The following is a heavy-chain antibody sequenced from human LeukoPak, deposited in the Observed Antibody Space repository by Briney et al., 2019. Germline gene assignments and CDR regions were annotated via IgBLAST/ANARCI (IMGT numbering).Heavy chain of an antibody. J-gene: IGHJ4*02. CDR3: AKLIGAVAGVDY. D-gene: IGHD6-19*01. Sequence: GGSLRLSCAASGFTVSSNYMSWVRQAPGKGLEWVSVIYSGGSTYYADSVKGRFTISRDNSKNTLYLQMNSLRAEDTAVYYCAKLIGAVAGVDYWGQGTLVTVSS. CDR2: IYSGGST. V-gene: IGHV3-53*01. CDR1: GFTVSSNY.